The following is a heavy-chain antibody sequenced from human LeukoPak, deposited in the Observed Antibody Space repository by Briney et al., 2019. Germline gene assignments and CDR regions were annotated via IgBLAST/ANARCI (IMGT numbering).Heavy chain of an antibody. D-gene: IGHD2-15*01. CDR2: IKQDGSEK. CDR3: ARAGAVVDNWFDP. CDR1: GFTFSSYW. J-gene: IGHJ5*02. Sequence: GGSLRLSCAASGFTFSSYWMSWVRQAPGKGLEWVANIKQDGSEKYYVDSVKGRFTISRDNAKNSLYLQMNSPRAEDTAVYYCARAGAVVDNWFDPWGQGTLVTVSS. V-gene: IGHV3-7*03.